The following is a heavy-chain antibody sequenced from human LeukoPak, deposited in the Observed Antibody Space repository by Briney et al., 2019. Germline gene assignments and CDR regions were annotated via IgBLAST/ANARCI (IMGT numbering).Heavy chain of an antibody. Sequence: KPSETLSLTCTVSGGSISNSSYYWGWIRQPPGKGLEWIGSIYYSGNTYYNPSLKSRVTISVDTSKNQFSLKLSSVTAADTAVYYCARPRQGGYYFDYWGQGTLVTVSS. J-gene: IGHJ4*02. CDR3: ARPRQGGYYFDY. CDR1: GGSISNSSYY. CDR2: IYYSGNT. D-gene: IGHD5-12*01. V-gene: IGHV4-39*01.